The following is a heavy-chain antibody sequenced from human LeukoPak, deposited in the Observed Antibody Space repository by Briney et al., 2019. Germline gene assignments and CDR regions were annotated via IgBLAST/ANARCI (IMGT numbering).Heavy chain of an antibody. CDR2: ISGSGGST. CDR1: GFTFSSYA. CDR3: AKAQTPDYYYDSRGSTFDY. V-gene: IGHV3-23*01. D-gene: IGHD3-22*01. J-gene: IGHJ4*02. Sequence: GGSLRLSCAASGFTFSSYAMSWVRQAPGKGLEWVSAISGSGGSTYYADSVKGRFTISRDNSKNTLYLQMNSLRAEDTAVYYCAKAQTPDYYYDSRGSTFDYWGQGTLVTVSS.